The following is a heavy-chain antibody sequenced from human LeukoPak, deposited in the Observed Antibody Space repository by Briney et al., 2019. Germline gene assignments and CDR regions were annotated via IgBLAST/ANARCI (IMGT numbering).Heavy chain of an antibody. CDR1: GYTFTSYG. V-gene: IGHV1-18*01. J-gene: IGHJ5*02. CDR3: AREYYDFWSGYFFDP. D-gene: IGHD3-3*01. CDR2: ISAYNGNT. Sequence: ASVKVSCKASGYTFTSYGISWVRQAPGQGLEWMGWISAYNGNTNYAQKLQGRVTMTTDTSTSTAYMELRSLRSDDTAVYYCAREYYDFWSGYFFDPWGQGTLVTVSS.